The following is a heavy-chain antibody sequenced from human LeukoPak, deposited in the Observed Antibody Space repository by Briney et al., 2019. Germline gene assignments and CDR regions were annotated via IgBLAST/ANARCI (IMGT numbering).Heavy chain of an antibody. CDR1: GFTFSTYW. Sequence: PGGSLRFSCVASGFTFSTYWMSWVRQAPGKGLEWVAYIKPDGSEKSYVDSVKGRFTISRDNAKNSLYLQMNSLRAEDTAVYSCARGHWFDPWGQGTLVTVSS. V-gene: IGHV3-7*03. J-gene: IGHJ5*02. CDR2: IKPDGSEK. CDR3: ARGHWFDP.